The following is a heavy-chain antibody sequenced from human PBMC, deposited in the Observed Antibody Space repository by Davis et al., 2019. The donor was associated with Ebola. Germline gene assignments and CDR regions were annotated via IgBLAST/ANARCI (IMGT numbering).Heavy chain of an antibody. D-gene: IGHD1-26*01. CDR2: ISAYNGNT. CDR3: ARGFTTDYYYYGMDV. V-gene: IGHV1-18*01. CDR1: GYTFTSYG. J-gene: IGHJ6*02. Sequence: ASVKVSCKASGYTFTSYGISWVRQAPGQGLEWMGWISAYNGNTNYAQKLQGRVTMTTDTSTSTAYMELSSLRSEDTAVYYCARGFTTDYYYYGMDVWGQGTTVTVSS.